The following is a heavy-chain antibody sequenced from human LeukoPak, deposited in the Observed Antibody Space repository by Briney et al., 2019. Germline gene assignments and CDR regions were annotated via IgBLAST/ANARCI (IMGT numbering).Heavy chain of an antibody. V-gene: IGHV1-69*05. CDR2: IIPIFGTA. D-gene: IGHD6-6*01. Sequence: SVKVSCKASGGTFSSYAISWVRQAPGQGLEWMGGIIPIFGTANYAQKFQGRVTITTDESTSTAYMELSSLRSEDTAVYYCASGGSSSVLFYYYYYMDVWGKGTTVTVSS. J-gene: IGHJ6*03. CDR1: GGTFSSYA. CDR3: ASGGSSSVLFYYYYYMDV.